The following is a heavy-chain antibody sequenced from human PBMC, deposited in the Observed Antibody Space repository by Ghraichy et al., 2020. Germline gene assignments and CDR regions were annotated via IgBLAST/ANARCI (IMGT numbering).Heavy chain of an antibody. Sequence: SETLSLTCTVSGGSISYYYWSWLRQPPAKGLEWIGYIYSGGSTNYNPSLKSRVTISVDTSRNQFSMKLNSVTAEDTAVYYCARVSSVGSRNSYYFDYWGQGTLVTVSS. D-gene: IGHD1-26*01. CDR3: ARVSSVGSRNSYYFDY. V-gene: IGHV4-59*01. CDR2: IYSGGST. J-gene: IGHJ4*02. CDR1: GGSISYYY.